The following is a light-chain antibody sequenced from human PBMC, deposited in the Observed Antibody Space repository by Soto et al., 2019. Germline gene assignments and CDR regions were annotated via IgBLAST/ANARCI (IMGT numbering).Light chain of an antibody. CDR1: QSISNR. Sequence: DIQMTQSPSTLSASVGDRVTITCRASQSISNRLAWYQQKPGKAPKVLIYDASSLESGVPPRFSGSGSGTEFTLTISSLQPDDFATYYCQQYNSYPWTFGQGTKV. V-gene: IGKV1-5*01. CDR3: QQYNSYPWT. CDR2: DAS. J-gene: IGKJ1*01.